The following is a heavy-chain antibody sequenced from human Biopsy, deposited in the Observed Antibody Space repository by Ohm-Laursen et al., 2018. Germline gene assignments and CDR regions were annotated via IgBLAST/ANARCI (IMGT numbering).Heavy chain of an antibody. V-gene: IGHV4-34*08. Sequence: GTLSLTCAVFGKTFSDYQWSWIRQPPGKGLEWIGQINQAGTTNYNPSLKSRVSISADASKYEFFLSLTSVTAADTAVYLCGNEVHGRDYWGLGAQVTVSS. D-gene: IGHD2-15*01. CDR3: GNEVHGRDY. CDR1: GKTFSDYQ. J-gene: IGHJ4*02. CDR2: INQAGTT.